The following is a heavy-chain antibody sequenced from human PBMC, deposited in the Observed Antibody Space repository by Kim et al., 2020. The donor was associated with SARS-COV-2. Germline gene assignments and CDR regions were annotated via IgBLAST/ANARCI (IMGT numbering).Heavy chain of an antibody. D-gene: IGHD6-13*01. Sequence: NYAQKFQGRVTMTRDTSISTAYMELSRLRSDDTAVYYCARPRGAAGPFDYWGQGTLVTVSS. CDR3: ARPRGAAGPFDY. V-gene: IGHV1-2*02. J-gene: IGHJ4*02.